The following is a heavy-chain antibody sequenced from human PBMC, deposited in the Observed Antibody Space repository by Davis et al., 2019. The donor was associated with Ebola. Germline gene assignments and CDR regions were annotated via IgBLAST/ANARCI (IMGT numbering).Heavy chain of an antibody. CDR2: IIPIFGTA. V-gene: IGHV1-69*06. D-gene: IGHD1-26*01. CDR1: GGTFSSYA. Sequence: AASVKVSCKASGGTFSSYAISWVRHAPGQGLEWMGGIIPIFGTANYAQKFQGRVTITADKSTSTAYMELSSLRSEDTAVYYCARDQGGDIVGATINFDYWGQGTLVTVSS. CDR3: ARDQGGDIVGATINFDY. J-gene: IGHJ4*02.